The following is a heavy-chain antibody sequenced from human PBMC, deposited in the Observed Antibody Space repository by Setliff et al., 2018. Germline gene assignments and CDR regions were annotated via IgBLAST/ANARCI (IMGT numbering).Heavy chain of an antibody. CDR1: GESFSGYF. D-gene: IGHD3-10*01. V-gene: IGHV4-34*01. Sequence: SETLSLTCAVYGESFSGYFWSWIRQTPEKGLEWIGEISHSGNTNYNPSFKSRVTISIXXXKNXXXXXXXXXXXXXXAXYFCARVLVLGYNWFDPWGQGTLVTVSS. CDR3: ARVLVLGYNWFDP. J-gene: IGHJ5*02. CDR2: ISHSGNT.